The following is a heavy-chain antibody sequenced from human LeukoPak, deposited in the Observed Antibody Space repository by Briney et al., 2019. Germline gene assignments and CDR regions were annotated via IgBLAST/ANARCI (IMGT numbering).Heavy chain of an antibody. Sequence: ASLKVSSKAPGYTFTSYDINSVRHAPGQGLEWMGWMNPNSGNTGYAQKFQGRVTMTRNTSISTAYMELSSLRSEDAAVYYCARGLDTARYWGQGTLVTVSS. CDR2: MNPNSGNT. V-gene: IGHV1-8*01. D-gene: IGHD5-18*01. CDR3: ARGLDTARY. CDR1: GYTFTSYD. J-gene: IGHJ4*02.